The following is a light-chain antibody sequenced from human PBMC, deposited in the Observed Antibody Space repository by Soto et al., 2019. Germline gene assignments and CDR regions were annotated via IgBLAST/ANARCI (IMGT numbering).Light chain of an antibody. CDR2: DVS. Sequence: QSALTQPRSVSGSPGQSVTISCTGTSSDVGGYNYVSWYQQHPGKAPKLMIYDVSKRPSGVPDRFSGSKSGNRASLTISGLQAEDEADYYCCSSAGSYSYVFGTGTKLTVL. CDR1: SSDVGGYNY. J-gene: IGLJ1*01. CDR3: CSSAGSYSYV. V-gene: IGLV2-11*01.